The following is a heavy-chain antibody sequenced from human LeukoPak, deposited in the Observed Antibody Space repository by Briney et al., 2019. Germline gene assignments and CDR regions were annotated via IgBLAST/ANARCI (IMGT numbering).Heavy chain of an antibody. V-gene: IGHV4-34*01. CDR1: GGSFSGYY. CDR3: ARLYGSGSYYNY. D-gene: IGHD3-10*01. CDR2: INHSGST. J-gene: IGHJ4*02. Sequence: PSETLSLTCAVYGGSFSGYYWSWIRQPPGKGLEWIGEINHSGSTNYNPSLKSRVTISVDTSKNQFSLKLSSVTAADTAVYYCARLYGSGSYYNYWGQGTLVTVSS.